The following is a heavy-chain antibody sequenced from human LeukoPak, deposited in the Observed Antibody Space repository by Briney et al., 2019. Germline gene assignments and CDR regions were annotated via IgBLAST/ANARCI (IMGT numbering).Heavy chain of an antibody. Sequence: SETLSLTCTVSGYSISSGYYWGWIRQPPGKGLEWIGSIYHSGITYYNPSLKSRVTISVDTSKNQFSLKLSSVTAADTAVYYCARAFQWELLHFDYWGQGTLVTVSS. CDR2: IYHSGIT. CDR1: GYSISSGYY. D-gene: IGHD1-26*01. V-gene: IGHV4-38-2*02. CDR3: ARAFQWELLHFDY. J-gene: IGHJ4*02.